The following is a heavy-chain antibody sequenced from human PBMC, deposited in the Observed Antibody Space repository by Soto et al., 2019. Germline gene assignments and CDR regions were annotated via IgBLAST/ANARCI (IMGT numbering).Heavy chain of an antibody. CDR1: GDSIDTSSYC. D-gene: IGHD4-17*01. J-gene: IGHJ4*02. CDR3: ASDYGDYVHPLDY. CDR2: IYYSGST. V-gene: IGHV4-61*05. Sequence: SETLSLTCTVSGDSIDTSSYCWGWIRQPPGKGLEWIGYIYYSGSTNYNPSLKSRVTISVDTSKNQFSLKLSSVTAADTAVYYCASDYGDYVHPLDYWGQGTLVTVS.